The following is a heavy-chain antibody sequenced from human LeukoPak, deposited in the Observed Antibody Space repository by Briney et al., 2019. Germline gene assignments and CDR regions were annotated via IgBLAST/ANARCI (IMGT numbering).Heavy chain of an antibody. J-gene: IGHJ6*02. CDR2: ISAYNGNT. V-gene: IGHV1-18*01. CDR1: GYTFTSYG. Sequence: ASVKVSCKASGYTFTSYGISWVRQAPGQGLEWMGWISAYNGNTNYAQKLQGRVTMTTDTSTSTAYMELRSPRSDDTAVYYCAREGVVVPAARGYYYYGMDVWGQGTTVTVSS. D-gene: IGHD2-2*01. CDR3: AREGVVVPAARGYYYYGMDV.